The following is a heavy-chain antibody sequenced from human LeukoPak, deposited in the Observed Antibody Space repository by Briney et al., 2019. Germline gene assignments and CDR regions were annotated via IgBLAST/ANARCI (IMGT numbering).Heavy chain of an antibody. CDR2: IGPIYYSGST. CDR3: ARANYYDNSGYSRGAFDI. J-gene: IGHJ3*02. D-gene: IGHD3-22*01. CDR1: GASISGSSHY. Sequence: PSETLSLTCTISGASISGSSHYWGWIRQPPGKGLEWIGGIGPIYYSGSTYYNPSLKSRVTISVDTSKNQFSLKLNSVTAADTAVYYCARANYYDNSGYSRGAFDIWGQGTMVTVSS. V-gene: IGHV4-39*07.